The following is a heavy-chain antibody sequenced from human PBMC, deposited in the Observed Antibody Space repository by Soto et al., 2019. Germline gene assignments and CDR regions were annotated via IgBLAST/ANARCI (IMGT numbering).Heavy chain of an antibody. Sequence: SETLSLTCTVSGGSISSYYWSWIRQPPGKGLEWIGYIYYSGSTNYNPSLKSRVTISADKSISTAYLQWSSLKASDTAMYYCATASGHYFDYWGQGTLVTVSS. J-gene: IGHJ4*02. CDR1: GGSISSYY. CDR2: IYYSGST. CDR3: ATASGHYFDY. D-gene: IGHD6-25*01. V-gene: IGHV4-59*12.